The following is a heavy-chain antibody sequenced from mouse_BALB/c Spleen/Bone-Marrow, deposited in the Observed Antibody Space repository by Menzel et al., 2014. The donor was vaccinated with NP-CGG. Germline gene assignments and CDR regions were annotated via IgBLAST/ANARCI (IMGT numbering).Heavy chain of an antibody. J-gene: IGHJ3*01. CDR2: IDPANGNT. Sequence: VHVKQSGAELVKPGASVKLSCTASGFNIKDTYMHWVEQRPEQGLEWIGRIDPANGNTKYDPKFQGKATITADTSSNTAYLQLSSLTSEDTAVYYCALYYYGSSGFAYWGQGTLVAVSA. D-gene: IGHD1-1*01. CDR3: ALYYYGSSGFAY. V-gene: IGHV14-3*02. CDR1: GFNIKDTY.